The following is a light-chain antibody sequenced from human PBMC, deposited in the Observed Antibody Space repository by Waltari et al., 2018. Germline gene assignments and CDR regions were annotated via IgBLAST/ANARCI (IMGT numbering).Light chain of an antibody. CDR2: RAS. CDR1: QSITTY. CDR3: QQYNAYPYT. J-gene: IGKJ2*01. Sequence: DIQMTKSPSNLSASVGDTVTITCRASQSITTYLAWYQQKPGKAPKPLIYRASTLENGLPSRFNGSGSGTEFTLTVSSLQPDDFATYYCQQYNAYPYTFGQGTKVEIK. V-gene: IGKV1-5*03.